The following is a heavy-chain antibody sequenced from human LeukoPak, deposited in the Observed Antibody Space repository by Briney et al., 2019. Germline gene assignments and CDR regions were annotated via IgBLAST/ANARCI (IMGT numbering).Heavy chain of an antibody. Sequence: GGSLRLSCTASGFTFSTYAMTWVRQAPGKGLEWISSMSSGSSYIYYADSVRGRFTIARDNTKNSLSLVMNNLRTEDTAIYYCARDRPTGASRVFVVQWGQGTQVTVSS. CDR1: GFTFSTYA. D-gene: IGHD3-3*01. CDR3: ARDRPTGASRVFVVQ. V-gene: IGHV3-21*06. CDR2: MSSGSSYI. J-gene: IGHJ4*02.